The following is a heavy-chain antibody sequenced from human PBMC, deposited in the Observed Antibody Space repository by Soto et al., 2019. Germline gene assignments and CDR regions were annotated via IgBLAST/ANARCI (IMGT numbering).Heavy chain of an antibody. V-gene: IGHV1-2*04. CDR3: AILSGIAIRDYFDY. CDR1: GYTFTGYY. Sequence: ASVKVSCQASGYTFTGYYMHWVRLAAGQGLECMEWINPNSGGTNYAQKFQSLVTMTREMSISTAYLQLSRLRSDDTAVYYCAILSGIAIRDYFDYWGQRTLVTVSS. D-gene: IGHD6-13*01. CDR2: INPNSGGT. J-gene: IGHJ4*02.